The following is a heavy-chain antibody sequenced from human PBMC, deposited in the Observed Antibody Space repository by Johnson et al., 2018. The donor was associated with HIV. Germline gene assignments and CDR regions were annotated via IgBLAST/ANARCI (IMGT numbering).Heavy chain of an antibody. Sequence: VQLVESGGGVERPGESLRLSCVGSGFMFDDYAMSWVRQVPGKGLEWVSGIDWTGANAGYADSVKGRFTISRDNSKNTLYLQMSSLRAEDTAVYYCAKDLVVTAPGAFDIWGQGTMVTVSS. J-gene: IGHJ3*02. D-gene: IGHD2-21*02. CDR1: GFMFDDYA. CDR3: AKDLVVTAPGAFDI. V-gene: IGHV3-20*04. CDR2: IDWTGANA.